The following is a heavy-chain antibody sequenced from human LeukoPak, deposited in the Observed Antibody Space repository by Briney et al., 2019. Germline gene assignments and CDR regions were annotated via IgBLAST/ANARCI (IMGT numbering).Heavy chain of an antibody. CDR1: GFTFSTYN. J-gene: IGHJ3*02. Sequence: PGGSLRLSCATSGFTFSTYNMNWVRQAPGKGLEWVANIKQDGSEKYYVDSVKGRFTISRDNAKNSLYLQMNSLRAEDTAVYYCAREYSSSSGDAFDIWGQGTMVTVSS. CDR2: IKQDGSEK. CDR3: AREYSSSSGDAFDI. D-gene: IGHD6-13*01. V-gene: IGHV3-7*01.